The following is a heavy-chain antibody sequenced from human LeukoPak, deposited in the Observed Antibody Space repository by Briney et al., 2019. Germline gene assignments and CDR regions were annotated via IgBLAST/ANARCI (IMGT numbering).Heavy chain of an antibody. Sequence: SETLSLTCTVSGGSISSYYWSWIRQPPGKGLEWIGHIYHSGSTNYNPSLKSRVTISVDTSKNQFSLKLSSVTAADTAVYYCARDRRYSSSWINWFDPWGQGTLVTVSS. J-gene: IGHJ5*02. V-gene: IGHV4-59*01. CDR2: IYHSGST. CDR3: ARDRRYSSSWINWFDP. D-gene: IGHD6-13*01. CDR1: GGSISSYY.